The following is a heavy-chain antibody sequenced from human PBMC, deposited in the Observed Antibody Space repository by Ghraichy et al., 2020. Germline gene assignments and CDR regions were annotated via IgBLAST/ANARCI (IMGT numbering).Heavy chain of an antibody. Sequence: SETLSLTCTVSGGSIRSSSYYWGWIRQPPGKGLEWIGSIYYSGSTYYNPSLKSRVTKSVDTSKNQFSLKLTSVTAADTAVYYCARLSGYTQGTFDYWGQGTLVTVSS. CDR3: ARLSGYTQGTFDY. D-gene: IGHD3-22*01. V-gene: IGHV4-39*01. J-gene: IGHJ4*02. CDR2: IYYSGST. CDR1: GGSIRSSSYY.